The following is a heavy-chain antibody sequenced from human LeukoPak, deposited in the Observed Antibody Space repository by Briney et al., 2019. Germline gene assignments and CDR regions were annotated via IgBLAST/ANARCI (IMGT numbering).Heavy chain of an antibody. J-gene: IGHJ4*02. D-gene: IGHD2-8*01. V-gene: IGHV4-61*02. Sequence: PSETLSLTCTVSGGSISSGSSYWSWIRQPAGKGLEWIGRISPIGSTYYNPSLKSRVTISVDTSKNQFSLKLSSVTAADTAVYYCARAKRVFALFDYWGQGTLVTVSS. CDR3: ARAKRVFALFDY. CDR2: ISPIGST. CDR1: GGSISSGSSY.